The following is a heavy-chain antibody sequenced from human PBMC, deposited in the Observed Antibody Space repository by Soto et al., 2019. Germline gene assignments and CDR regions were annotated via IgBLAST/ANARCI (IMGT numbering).Heavy chain of an antibody. D-gene: IGHD2-2*01. J-gene: IGHJ5*02. CDR2: ISPYNGNT. CDR3: ATYDCISSSCYVSS. CDR1: GYTFTSYG. V-gene: IGHV1-18*01. Sequence: QVQLVQSGAEVKKPGASVKVSCKASGYTFTSYGISWVRQAPGQGLEWMGWISPYNGNTNYAQKLQGRVTMTTDTCTSTDYREQRRLRSDDTAVDYCATYDCISSSCYVSSWGQGTLVTVSS.